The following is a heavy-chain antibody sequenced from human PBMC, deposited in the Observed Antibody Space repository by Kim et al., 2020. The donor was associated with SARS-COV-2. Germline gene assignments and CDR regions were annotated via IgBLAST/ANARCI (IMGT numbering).Heavy chain of an antibody. CDR1: GFTFSSYA. D-gene: IGHD2-2*03. CDR2: ISGSGGST. CDR3: ATAGYCSSTSCYRGLDY. J-gene: IGHJ4*02. V-gene: IGHV3-23*01. Sequence: GGSLRLSCAASGFTFSSYAMSWVRQAPGKGLEWVSAISGSGGSTYYADSVKGRFTISRDNSKNTLYLQMNSLRAEDTAVYYCATAGYCSSTSCYRGLDYWGQGTLAT.